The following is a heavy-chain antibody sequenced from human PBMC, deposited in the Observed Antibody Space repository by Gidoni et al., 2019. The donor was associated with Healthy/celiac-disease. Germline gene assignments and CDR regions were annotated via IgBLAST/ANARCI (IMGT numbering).Heavy chain of an antibody. V-gene: IGHV3-11*01. CDR2: ISSSGSTI. CDR1: GFTFSDSY. J-gene: IGHJ6*02. CDR3: ARDTPSGSSSGYYYYGMDV. D-gene: IGHD6-6*01. Sequence: QVQLVESGGGLVKPGGSLRLSCAASGFTFSDSYMRWIRQAPGKGLEWVSYISSSGSTIYYADSVKGRFTISRDNAKNSLYLQMNSLRAEDTAVYYCARDTPSGSSSGYYYYGMDVWGQGTTVTVSS.